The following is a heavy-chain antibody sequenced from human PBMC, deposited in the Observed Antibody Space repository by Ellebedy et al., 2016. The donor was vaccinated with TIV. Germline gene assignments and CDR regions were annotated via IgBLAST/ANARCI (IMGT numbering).Heavy chain of an antibody. CDR2: INSDGSHP. J-gene: IGHJ2*01. D-gene: IGHD1-1*01. CDR3: AKDRTTGSALYWYFDL. V-gene: IGHV3-74*01. Sequence: GGSLRLXCAASGFMFSSYWMHWVRQAPGKGLVWVSHINSDGSHPNYADSVKGRFTISRDNAKNSLYLQMNSLRAEDTALYYCAKDRTTGSALYWYFDLWGRGTLVTVSS. CDR1: GFMFSSYW.